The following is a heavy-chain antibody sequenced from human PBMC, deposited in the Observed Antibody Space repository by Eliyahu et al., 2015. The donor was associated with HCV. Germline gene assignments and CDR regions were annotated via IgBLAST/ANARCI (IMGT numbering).Heavy chain of an antibody. J-gene: IGHJ6*02. V-gene: IGHV3-33*01. D-gene: IGHD1-14*01. CDR1: GFTFSSXG. Sequence: QVQLVESGGGVVQPGRSLRLSCAASGFTFSSXGMPWVRQAPGKGLEXVAVIWYDGSNKYYADSVKGRFTISRDNSKNTLYLQMNSLRAEDTAVYYCARDLKGGRPTRTRVYGMDVWGQGTTVTVSS. CDR3: ARDLKGGRPTRTRVYGMDV. CDR2: IWYDGSNK.